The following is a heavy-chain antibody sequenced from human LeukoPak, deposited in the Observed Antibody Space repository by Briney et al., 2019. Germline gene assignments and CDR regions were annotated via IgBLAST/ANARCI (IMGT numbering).Heavy chain of an antibody. J-gene: IGHJ2*01. D-gene: IGHD2-15*01. Sequence: PGGSLRLSCAASGFTFSSYAMSWVRPAPGKGLEWVSAISGSGGSTYYADSVKGRFTISRDNSKNTLYLQMNSLRAEDTAVYYCAKGRLVVAAHPGWYFDLWGRGTLVTVSS. CDR1: GFTFSSYA. CDR2: ISGSGGST. V-gene: IGHV3-23*01. CDR3: AKGRLVVAAHPGWYFDL.